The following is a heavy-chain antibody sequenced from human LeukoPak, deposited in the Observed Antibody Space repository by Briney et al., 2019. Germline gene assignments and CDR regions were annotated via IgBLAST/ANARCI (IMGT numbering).Heavy chain of an antibody. CDR3: AREGPTKLMDY. CDR1: GFTFSSYA. D-gene: IGHD3-16*01. J-gene: IGHJ4*02. Sequence: GGSLRLSCAASGFTFSSYAMHWVRQAPGKGLEWVSSISSSSSYIYYADSVKGRFTISRDNAKNSLYLQMNSLRAEDTAVYYCAREGPTKLMDYWGQGTLVTVSS. V-gene: IGHV3-21*01. CDR2: ISSSSSYI.